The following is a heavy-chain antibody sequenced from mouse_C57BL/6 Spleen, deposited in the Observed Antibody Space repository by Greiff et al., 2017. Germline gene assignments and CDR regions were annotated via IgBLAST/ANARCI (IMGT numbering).Heavy chain of an antibody. V-gene: IGHV1-69*01. J-gene: IGHJ2*01. CDR1: GYTFTSYW. D-gene: IGHD2-1*01. CDR2: IDPSNSYT. CDR3: ASHGNYPYYIDY. Sequence: QVQLQQPGAELVMPGASVKLSCKASGYTFTSYWMHWVKQRPGQGLEWIGEIDPSNSYTTYNQKFKGKSTLTVDKSSSTASMQLRSRTSAYSAVDFCASHGNYPYYIDYWGQGTTLTVSS.